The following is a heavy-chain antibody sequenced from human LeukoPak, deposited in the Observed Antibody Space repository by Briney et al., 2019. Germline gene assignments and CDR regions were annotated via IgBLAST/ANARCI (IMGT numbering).Heavy chain of an antibody. CDR1: GFTFSRYW. D-gene: IGHD3/OR15-3a*01. CDR3: ARDTGYHTFDY. J-gene: IGHJ4*02. Sequence: PGGSLRLSCATSGFTFSRYWMTGVRQAPGKGLEWVASIKEDGNEKYHVESVKGRFTVSRDNAKNSLYLQMNSLRVEDTAVYYCARDTGYHTFDYWGQGTLFTV. V-gene: IGHV3-7*05. CDR2: IKEDGNEK.